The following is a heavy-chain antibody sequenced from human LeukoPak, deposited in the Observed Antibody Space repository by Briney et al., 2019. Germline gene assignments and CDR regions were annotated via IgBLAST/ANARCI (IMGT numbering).Heavy chain of an antibody. CDR3: ARDRVWFGENHFDY. J-gene: IGHJ4*02. D-gene: IGHD3-10*01. Sequence: GGSLRLSCAASGFTFSSYAMHWVRQAPGKGLEWVAVISYDGSNKYYADSVKGRFTISRDNSKNTLYLQMNSLRAEDTAVYYCARDRVWFGENHFDYWGQGTLVTVSS. V-gene: IGHV3-30-3*01. CDR1: GFTFSSYA. CDR2: ISYDGSNK.